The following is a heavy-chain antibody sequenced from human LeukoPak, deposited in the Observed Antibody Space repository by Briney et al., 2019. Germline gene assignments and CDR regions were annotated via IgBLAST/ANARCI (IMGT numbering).Heavy chain of an antibody. J-gene: IGHJ5*02. D-gene: IGHD5-18*01. CDR3: ASLDTAKQPLANH. CDR2: IREERGQE. Sequence: GGSLRLSCVASGLTVSNHWMSWVCQAPGKGLEWVANIREERGQEYYVDSVKGRFTISKNSAKNSLYLQMNTLRVEDTAMYYCASLDTAKQPLANHWGQGTLVTVSS. V-gene: IGHV3-7*03. CDR1: GLTVSNHW.